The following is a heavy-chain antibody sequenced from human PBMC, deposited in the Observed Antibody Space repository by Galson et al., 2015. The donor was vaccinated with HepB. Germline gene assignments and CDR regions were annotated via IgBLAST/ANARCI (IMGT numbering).Heavy chain of an antibody. J-gene: IGHJ4*02. CDR1: GFTFSNSG. CDR2: TWSDGINN. Sequence: SLRLSCAASGFTFSNSGLHWVRQAPGKGLEWVAVTWSDGINNYYADSVKGRFTISRDNAKNSLYLQMNSLRAEDTAVYYCARKTKTGSHGGGVDYWGQGTLVTVSS. CDR3: ARKTKTGSHGGGVDY. D-gene: IGHD1-1*01. V-gene: IGHV3-33*01.